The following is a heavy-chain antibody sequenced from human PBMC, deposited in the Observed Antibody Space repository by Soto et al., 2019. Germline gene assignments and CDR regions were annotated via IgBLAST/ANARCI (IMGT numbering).Heavy chain of an antibody. J-gene: IGHJ5*02. CDR3: ARDLGDCSGGSCFNWFDP. CDR1: GFTFSDYY. D-gene: IGHD2-15*01. CDR2: ISSSSSYT. Sequence: LRLSCAASGFTFSDYYMSWIRQAPGKGLEWVSYISSSSSYTNYADSVKGRFTISRDNAKNSLYLQMNSLRAEDTAVYYCARDLGDCSGGSCFNWFDPWGQGTLVTVSS. V-gene: IGHV3-11*06.